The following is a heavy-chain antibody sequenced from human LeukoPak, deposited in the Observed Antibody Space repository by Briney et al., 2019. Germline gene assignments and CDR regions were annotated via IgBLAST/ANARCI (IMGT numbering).Heavy chain of an antibody. Sequence: ASVKVSCKASGYSVTDYYLHWVRQVPGQGLECLGWISPNSGATNYAQKFQGRVTMTRDPSINTAYLELSRLTSDDTAVYYCARDGSGMTHFDYWGQGTLATVSS. V-gene: IGHV1-2*02. D-gene: IGHD3-10*01. CDR2: ISPNSGAT. CDR3: ARDGSGMTHFDY. CDR1: GYSVTDYY. J-gene: IGHJ4*02.